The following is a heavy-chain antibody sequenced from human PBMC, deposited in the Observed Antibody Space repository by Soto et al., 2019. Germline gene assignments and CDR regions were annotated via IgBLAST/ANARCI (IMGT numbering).Heavy chain of an antibody. CDR1: GDTFTSYA. D-gene: IGHD4-17*01. J-gene: IGHJ4*02. CDR2: INAGNGNT. V-gene: IGHV1-3*01. Sequence: ASVKVSCKASGDTFTSYAMHWVRQAPGQRLEWMGWINAGNGNTKYSQKFQGRVTITRDTSASTAYMELSSLRSEDTAVYYCARSMTTVVTLDYWGQGTLVTVSS. CDR3: ARSMTTVVTLDY.